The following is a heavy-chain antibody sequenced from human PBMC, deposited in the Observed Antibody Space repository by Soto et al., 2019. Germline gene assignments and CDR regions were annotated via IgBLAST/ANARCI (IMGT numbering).Heavy chain of an antibody. CDR3: ARERGQGCSSTSCYSHIPSWFDP. Sequence: SETLSLTCTVSGGSISSGGYYWSWIRQHPGKGLEWIGYIYYSGSTYYNPSLKSRVTKSVDTSKNQFSLKLSSVTAADTAVYYCARERGQGCSSTSCYSHIPSWFDPWGQGTLVTVSS. V-gene: IGHV4-31*03. CDR1: GGSISSGGYY. J-gene: IGHJ5*02. CDR2: IYYSGST. D-gene: IGHD2-2*01.